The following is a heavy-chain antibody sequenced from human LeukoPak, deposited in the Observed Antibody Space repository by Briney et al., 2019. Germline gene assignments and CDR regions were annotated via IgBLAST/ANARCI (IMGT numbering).Heavy chain of an antibody. D-gene: IGHD6-13*01. CDR2: INHSGST. CDR1: GGSFSGYY. CDR3: ARGGRRLTHSSSWLIYFDY. J-gene: IGHJ4*02. Sequence: SETLSLTCAVYGGSFSGYYWSWIRQPPGKGLERMGEINHSGSTNYNPSLKSRVTISVDTSKNQFSLKLSSVTAADTAVYYCARGGRRLTHSSSWLIYFDYWGQGTLVTVSS. V-gene: IGHV4-34*01.